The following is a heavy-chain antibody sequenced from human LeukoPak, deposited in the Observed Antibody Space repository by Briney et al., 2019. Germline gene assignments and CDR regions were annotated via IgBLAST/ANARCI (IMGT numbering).Heavy chain of an antibody. V-gene: IGHV1-69*04. Sequence: SVKVSCKASGGTFSSYTISWVRQAPGQGLEWMGRIIPILGIANYAQKFQGRVTITADKSTSTAYMELSSLRSEDTAVYYCARDFFDCSSTSCLYKYNWFDPWGQGTLVTVSS. D-gene: IGHD2-2*01. CDR1: GGTFSSYT. CDR2: IIPILGIA. CDR3: ARDFFDCSSTSCLYKYNWFDP. J-gene: IGHJ5*02.